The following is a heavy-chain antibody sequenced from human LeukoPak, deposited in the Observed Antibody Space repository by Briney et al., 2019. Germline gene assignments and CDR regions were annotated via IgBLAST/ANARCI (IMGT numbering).Heavy chain of an antibody. Sequence: SVKVSCKASGYTFTDYYMHWVRQAPGQGLEWMGGIIPIFGTANYAQKFQGRVTITADESTSTAYMELSSLRSEDTAVYYCARAGRWLQFKWGDNWFDPWGQGTLVTVSS. D-gene: IGHD5-24*01. J-gene: IGHJ5*02. CDR3: ARAGRWLQFKWGDNWFDP. CDR1: GYTFTDYY. V-gene: IGHV1-69*13. CDR2: IIPIFGTA.